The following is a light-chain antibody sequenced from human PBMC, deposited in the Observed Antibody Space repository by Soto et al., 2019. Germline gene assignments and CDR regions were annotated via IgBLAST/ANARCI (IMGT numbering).Light chain of an antibody. V-gene: IGLV2-23*02. CDR3: CSYGGSRPV. J-gene: IGLJ7*01. CDR2: EVS. CDR1: SSDVWSHNL. Sequence: QSALTQPASVSGSPGKSITISCTGTSSDVWSHNLVSWYQQHPGQAPKLMIYEVSKRPLGVSTRFSASKSGNTASLTISGLQAEDEADYYCCSYGGSRPVFGGGTQLTVL.